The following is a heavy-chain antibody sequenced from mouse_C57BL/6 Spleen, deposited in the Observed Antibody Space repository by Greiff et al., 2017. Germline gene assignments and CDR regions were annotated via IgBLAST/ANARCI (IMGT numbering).Heavy chain of an antibody. CDR3: ARGSSYYFDY. CDR2: ISYDGSN. J-gene: IGHJ2*01. V-gene: IGHV3-6*01. Sequence: DVQLQESGPGLVKPSQSLSLTCSVTGYSITSGYYWNWIRQFPGNKLEWMGYISYDGSNNYNPSLKNRISITSDTSKNQFFLKLNSVTTEDTATYYCARGSSYYFDYWGQGTTLTVSS. CDR1: GYSITSGYY. D-gene: IGHD1-1*01.